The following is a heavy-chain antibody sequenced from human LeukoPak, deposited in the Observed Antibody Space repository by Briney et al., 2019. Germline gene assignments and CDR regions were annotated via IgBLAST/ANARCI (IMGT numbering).Heavy chain of an antibody. D-gene: IGHD6-13*01. Sequence: PGGSLRLSCAASGFTFSSYWMSWVRQAPGKGLEWVANIKQDGSEKYYVDSVKGRFTISRDNAKDSLYLQMNSLRAEDTAVYYCATQPTSGSSVDHWGQGTLVTVSS. J-gene: IGHJ4*02. CDR3: ATQPTSGSSVDH. V-gene: IGHV3-7*05. CDR2: IKQDGSEK. CDR1: GFTFSSYW.